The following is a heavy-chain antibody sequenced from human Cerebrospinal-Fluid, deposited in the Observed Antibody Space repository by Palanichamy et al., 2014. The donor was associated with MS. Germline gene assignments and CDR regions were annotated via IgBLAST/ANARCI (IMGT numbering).Heavy chain of an antibody. CDR1: GGSFNDYY. CDR3: ARGGACSADSCSILGFDS. J-gene: IGHJ4*02. D-gene: IGHD2-15*01. V-gene: IGHV4-34*02. CDR2: INHSGST. Sequence: QVQLQQWGAGLLKPSETLSLTCAVYGGSFNDYYWSWVRQPPGKGLEWIGEINHSGSTNYNPSLESRVTISVDTSKNQFSLKLSSATVADTAAYYCARGGACSADSCSILGFDSWGQGTLVTVSS.